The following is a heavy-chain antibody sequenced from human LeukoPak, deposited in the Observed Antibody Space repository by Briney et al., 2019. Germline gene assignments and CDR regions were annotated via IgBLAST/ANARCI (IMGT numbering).Heavy chain of an antibody. Sequence: GGSLRLSCAASGFTFSSYAMHWVRQAPGKGLEWVAVISYDGSNKYYADSVKGRFTISRDNSKNTLYLQMNSLRAEDTAVYYCAKDSTTSITGTTLYAFDIWGQGTMVTVSS. CDR2: ISYDGSNK. CDR3: AKDSTTSITGTTLYAFDI. CDR1: GFTFSSYA. J-gene: IGHJ3*02. D-gene: IGHD1-20*01. V-gene: IGHV3-30-3*01.